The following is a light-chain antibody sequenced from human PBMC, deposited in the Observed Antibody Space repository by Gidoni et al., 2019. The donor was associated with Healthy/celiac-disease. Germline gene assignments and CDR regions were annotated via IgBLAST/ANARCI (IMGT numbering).Light chain of an antibody. CDR3: QAWDSSFLV. J-gene: IGLJ2*01. CDR2: QDS. Sequence: SYELTQPPSVSVSPGQTASITCSGDKLGDKYACWYQQKPGQSPVLVIYQDSKRPSGIPERFSGSNSGNTATLTISGTHAMDEADYYCQAWDSSFLVFGGGTKLTVL. V-gene: IGLV3-1*01. CDR1: KLGDKY.